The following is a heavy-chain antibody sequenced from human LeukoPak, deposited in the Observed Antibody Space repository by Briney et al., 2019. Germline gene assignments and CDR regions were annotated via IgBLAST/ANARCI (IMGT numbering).Heavy chain of an antibody. CDR1: GGSFSGYY. Sequence: SETLSLTCAVYGGSFSGYYWSWIRQPPGKGLEWIGEINRSGSTNYNPSLKSRVTISIDTSKNQFSLRLSSVTAADTAVYYCARLHSSSWYADYWGQGTLVTVSS. J-gene: IGHJ4*02. CDR3: ARLHSSSWYADY. V-gene: IGHV4-34*01. D-gene: IGHD6-13*01. CDR2: INRSGST.